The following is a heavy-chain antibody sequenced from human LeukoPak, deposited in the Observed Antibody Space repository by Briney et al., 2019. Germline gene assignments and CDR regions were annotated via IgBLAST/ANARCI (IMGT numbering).Heavy chain of an antibody. V-gene: IGHV4-39*07. Sequence: SETLSLTCTVSGGSISSSSYYWGWIRQPPGKGLEWIGSIYYSGSTYYNPSLKSRVTMSVDTSKNQFSLKLSSVTAVDTAVYYCARNLGTYRFHDAFDIWGQGTMVTVSS. CDR2: IYYSGST. CDR1: GGSISSSSYY. D-gene: IGHD1-26*01. J-gene: IGHJ3*02. CDR3: ARNLGTYRFHDAFDI.